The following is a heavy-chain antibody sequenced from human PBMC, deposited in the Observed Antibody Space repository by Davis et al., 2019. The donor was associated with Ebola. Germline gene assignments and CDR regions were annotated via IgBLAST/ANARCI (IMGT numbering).Heavy chain of an antibody. V-gene: IGHV5-51*01. CDR1: GYSFTSYW. J-gene: IGHJ5*02. CDR2: ILPCDSDT. D-gene: IGHD5-12*01. Sequence: GESLKTPCQGSGYSFTSYWIGWVRQMPGKGLEWKGIILPCDSDTRYSPSFQGHVTISVHKSIGTAYLQWRSLRASDTAMYYCARGQDNSGWVNGWFFDPWGQGTLVTVSS. CDR3: ARGQDNSGWVNGWFFDP.